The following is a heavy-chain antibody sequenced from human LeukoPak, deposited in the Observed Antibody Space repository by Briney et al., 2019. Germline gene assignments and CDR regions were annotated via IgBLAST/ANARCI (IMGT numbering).Heavy chain of an antibody. V-gene: IGHV3-48*01. Sequence: GRSLRLSRAASGFTFSSYSMNWVRQAPGKGLEWVSYISSSSSTIYYADSVKGRFTISRDNAKNSLYLQMNSLRAEDTAVYYCARSTTVVTPDYWGQGTLVTVSS. CDR3: ARSTTVVTPDY. CDR2: ISSSSSTI. J-gene: IGHJ4*02. D-gene: IGHD4-23*01. CDR1: GFTFSSYS.